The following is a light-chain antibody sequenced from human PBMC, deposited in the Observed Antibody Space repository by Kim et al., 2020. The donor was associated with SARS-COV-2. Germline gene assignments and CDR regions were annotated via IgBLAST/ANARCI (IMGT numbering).Light chain of an antibody. CDR3: QQYAYWRA. Sequence: SLSPGERATFSCRASQSISSSLAWYQQKPGQAPRVLIYGASARATGIPARFSGSGSGTEFTLTISNLQSEDFAVYYCQQYAYWRAFGQGTRLEIK. V-gene: IGKV3-15*01. J-gene: IGKJ5*01. CDR1: QSISSS. CDR2: GAS.